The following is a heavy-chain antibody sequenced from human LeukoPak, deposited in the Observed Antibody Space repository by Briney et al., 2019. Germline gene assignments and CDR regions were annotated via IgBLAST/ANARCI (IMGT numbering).Heavy chain of an antibody. Sequence: ASVKVSCKTSGYIFSDYYLHWVRQAPGQGLEWMGWINPNSGGTNYAQKFQGRVTMTRDTSISTAYMELSRLRSDDTAVYYCARDSAVTGDDAFDIWGQGTMVTVSS. CDR1: GYIFSDYY. J-gene: IGHJ3*02. CDR3: ARDSAVTGDDAFDI. V-gene: IGHV1-2*02. D-gene: IGHD2-21*02. CDR2: INPNSGGT.